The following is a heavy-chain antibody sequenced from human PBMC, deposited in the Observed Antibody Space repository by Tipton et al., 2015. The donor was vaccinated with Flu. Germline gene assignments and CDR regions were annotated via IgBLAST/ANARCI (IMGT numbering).Heavy chain of an antibody. Sequence: SLRLSCAASGFTFSSYSMNWVRQAPGKGLEWVSSISSSSSYIYYADSVKGRFTISRDNAKNSLYLQMNSLRAEDTAVYYCARDQLPVSYYDSSGYSYFQHWGQGTLVTVSS. CDR3: ARDQLPVSYYDSSGYSYFQH. V-gene: IGHV3-21*01. J-gene: IGHJ1*01. CDR1: GFTFSSYS. D-gene: IGHD3-22*01. CDR2: ISSSSSYI.